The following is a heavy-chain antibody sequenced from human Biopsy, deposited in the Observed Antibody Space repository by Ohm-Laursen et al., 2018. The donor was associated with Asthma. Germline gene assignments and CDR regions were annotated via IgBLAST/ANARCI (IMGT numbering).Heavy chain of an antibody. Sequence: SVKVSCKSLGGTFNTYVIGWVRQAPGQGLEWMGGINSVFGTTTYPQKFQDRVTITADDSTSTVYMELSSLRSEDTAVYYCARKAGSCTSRTCYSLDVWGQGTLVTVSS. D-gene: IGHD2-2*01. CDR1: GGTFNTYV. CDR3: ARKAGSCTSRTCYSLDV. V-gene: IGHV1-69*13. J-gene: IGHJ4*02. CDR2: INSVFGTT.